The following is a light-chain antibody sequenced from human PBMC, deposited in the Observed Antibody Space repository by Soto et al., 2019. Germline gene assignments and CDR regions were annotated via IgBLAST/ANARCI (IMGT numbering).Light chain of an antibody. CDR2: STY. V-gene: IGLV8-61*01. Sequence: QTVVTQEPSFSVSPGATVTLTCGLSSGSVSTNNYPSWYQQTPGQAPRTLIYSTYTRSSGVPDRFSASILGNKAALTITGAQADDESDYYCVLYMGSGIWVFDGGTKLTVL. CDR3: VLYMGSGIWV. CDR1: SGSVSTNNY. J-gene: IGLJ3*02.